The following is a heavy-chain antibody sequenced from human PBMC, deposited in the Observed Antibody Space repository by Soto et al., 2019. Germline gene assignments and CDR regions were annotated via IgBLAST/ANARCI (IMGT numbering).Heavy chain of an antibody. D-gene: IGHD6-19*01. CDR3: ASQPRASIAVAGTDFCAY. J-gene: IGHJ4*02. CDR2: IIPIFGTA. CDR1: GGTFSSYA. Sequence: QVQLVQSGAEVKKPGSSVKVSCKASGGTFSSYAISWVRQAPGQGLEWMGGIIPIFGTANYAQKFQGRVTNTADESTSTAYRERSSVRDEDTAVYYCASQPRASIAVAGTDFCAYWGQGSLVTVS. V-gene: IGHV1-69*12.